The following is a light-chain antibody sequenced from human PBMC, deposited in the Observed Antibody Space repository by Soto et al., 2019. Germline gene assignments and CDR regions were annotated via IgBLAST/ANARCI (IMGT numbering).Light chain of an antibody. V-gene: IGLV2-14*03. CDR2: DVT. J-gene: IGLJ1*01. CDR1: SSDVGGYNY. Sequence: QSALTQPASVSGSPGQSMTISCTGTSSDVGGYNYVFWYQHPPGKAPKLMIYDVTNRPSGVSNRFSGSKSGNTASLTISGLQAEDEADYYCTSYTSSSTYVFGTGTKLTVL. CDR3: TSYTSSSTYV.